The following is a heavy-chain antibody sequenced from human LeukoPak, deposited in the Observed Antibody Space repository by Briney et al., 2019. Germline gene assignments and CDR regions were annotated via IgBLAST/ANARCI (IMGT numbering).Heavy chain of an antibody. D-gene: IGHD6-13*01. Sequence: ASVKVSCKVSGYTLTELSMHWVRQAPGKGLEWMGGFDPEDGETIYAQKFQGRVTMTEDTSTDTAYMELSSLRSEDTAVYYCARSPSYLAAAGTHYGMDVWGQGTTVTVSS. CDR2: FDPEDGET. CDR3: ARSPSYLAAAGTHYGMDV. J-gene: IGHJ6*02. CDR1: GYTLTELS. V-gene: IGHV1-24*01.